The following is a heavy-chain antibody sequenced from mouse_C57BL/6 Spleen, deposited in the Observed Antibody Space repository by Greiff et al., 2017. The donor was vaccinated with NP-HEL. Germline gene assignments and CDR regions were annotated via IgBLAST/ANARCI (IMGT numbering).Heavy chain of an antibody. V-gene: IGHV1-26*01. J-gene: IGHJ2*01. Sequence: EVKLQQSGPELVKPGASVKISCKASGYTFTDYYMNWVKQSHGKSLEWIGDINPNNGGTSYNQKFKGKATLTVDKSSSTAYMELRSLTSEDSAVYYCARRNDGYYDYFDYWGQGTTLTVSS. CDR2: INPNNGGT. CDR1: GYTFTDYY. D-gene: IGHD2-3*01. CDR3: ARRNDGYYDYFDY.